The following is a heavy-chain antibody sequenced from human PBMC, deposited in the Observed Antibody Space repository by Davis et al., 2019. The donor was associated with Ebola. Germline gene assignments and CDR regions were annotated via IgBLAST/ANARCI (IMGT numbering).Heavy chain of an antibody. CDR1: GFTFSSYS. CDR3: ARDMDIVLVPAATRYYYYGMDV. Sequence: GESLKISCAASGFTFSSYSMNWVRQAPGKGLEWVSYISSSSSTIYYADSVKGRFTISRDNAKNTLYLQMNSLRAEDTAVYYCARDMDIVLVPAATRYYYYGMDVWGQGTTVTVSS. D-gene: IGHD2-2*03. J-gene: IGHJ6*02. CDR2: ISSSSSTI. V-gene: IGHV3-48*04.